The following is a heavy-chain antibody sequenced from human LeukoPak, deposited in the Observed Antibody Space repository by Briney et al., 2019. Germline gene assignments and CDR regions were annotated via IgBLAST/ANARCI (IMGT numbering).Heavy chain of an antibody. J-gene: IGHJ4*02. D-gene: IGHD6-19*01. CDR1: GYTFTGYY. CDR2: INPNSGAT. V-gene: IGHV1-2*02. CDR3: ASEGGTDSGWYGGVY. Sequence: ASVKVSCKPSGYTFTGYYIHWVRQAPGQGLEWMGWINPNSGATNYAQKFQGRVTMTRDTSISTAYMELSRLRSDDTAVYYCASEGGTDSGWYGGVYWGQGTLVTVSS.